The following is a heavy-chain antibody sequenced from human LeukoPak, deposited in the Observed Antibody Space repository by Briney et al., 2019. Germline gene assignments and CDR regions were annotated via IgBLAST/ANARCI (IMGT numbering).Heavy chain of an antibody. D-gene: IGHD1-26*01. CDR3: AASASGRYYYYGMDV. CDR1: GYSFTSYW. J-gene: IGHJ6*02. Sequence: GESLKISCKGSGYSFTSYWIGWVRQMPGKGLEWMGIIYPGDSDTRYSPSFQGQVTISADKSISTAYLQWSSLKASDTAMYYCAASASGRYYYYGMDVRGQGTTVTVCS. V-gene: IGHV5-51*01. CDR2: IYPGDSDT.